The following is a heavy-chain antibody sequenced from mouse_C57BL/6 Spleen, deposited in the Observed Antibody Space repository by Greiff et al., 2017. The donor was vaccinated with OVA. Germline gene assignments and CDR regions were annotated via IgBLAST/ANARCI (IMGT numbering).Heavy chain of an antibody. CDR1: GYTFTSYW. CDR3: ARSGSSPDY. CDR2: IYPSDSET. J-gene: IGHJ2*01. D-gene: IGHD1-1*01. Sequence: QVQLQQPGAELVRPGSSVKLSCKASGYTFTSYWMDWVKQRPGQGLEWIGNIYPSDSETHYNQKFKDKATLTVDKSSSTAYMQLSSLTSEDSAVYYCARSGSSPDYWGQGTTLTVSS. V-gene: IGHV1-61*01.